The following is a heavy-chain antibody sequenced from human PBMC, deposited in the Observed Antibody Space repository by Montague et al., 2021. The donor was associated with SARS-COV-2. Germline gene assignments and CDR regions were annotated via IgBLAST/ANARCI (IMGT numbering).Heavy chain of an antibody. J-gene: IGHJ6*03. Sequence: SETLSLTCAVYGGSFSGYYWSWIRQPPGKGLEWIGEINHSGSTNYNPSLKSRVTISVETSKNQFSLKLSSVTAADTAVYYCARARQDVVVPALGIGAYYYYYMDVWGKGTTVTVSS. D-gene: IGHD2-2*01. CDR1: GGSFSGYY. V-gene: IGHV4-34*01. CDR2: INHSGST. CDR3: ARARQDVVVPALGIGAYYYYYMDV.